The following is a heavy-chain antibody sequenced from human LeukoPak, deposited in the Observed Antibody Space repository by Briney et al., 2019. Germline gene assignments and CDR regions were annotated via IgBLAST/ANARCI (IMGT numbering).Heavy chain of an antibody. CDR2: IYPGEFDI. CDR1: GYSFNDYW. Sequence: RGESLKISCKGSGYSFNDYWIGWVRQMPGKGLEWMGLIYPGEFDIRYSLSFQGQVTISADKSISTTYLQWKSLKASDTAMYYCASRYCSGGSCRKGRGAFDIWGQGTMVTVSS. J-gene: IGHJ3*02. V-gene: IGHV5-51*01. D-gene: IGHD2-15*01. CDR3: ASRYCSGGSCRKGRGAFDI.